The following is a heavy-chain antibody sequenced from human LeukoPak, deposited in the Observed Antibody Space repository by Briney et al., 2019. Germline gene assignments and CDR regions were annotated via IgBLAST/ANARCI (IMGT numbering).Heavy chain of an antibody. CDR1: VGSINKFY. V-gene: IGHV4-59*01. D-gene: IGHD3-9*01. Sequence: SETLSLTCTLSVGSINKFYASWMRDPPREGRGWIDYIYYSGSTNYIPSLKSRVTISVDTSKNQFSLRLSSVTAADTAVYYCARRGIALVMDYWGQGTLVTVSS. J-gene: IGHJ4*02. CDR2: IYYSGST. CDR3: ARRGIALVMDY.